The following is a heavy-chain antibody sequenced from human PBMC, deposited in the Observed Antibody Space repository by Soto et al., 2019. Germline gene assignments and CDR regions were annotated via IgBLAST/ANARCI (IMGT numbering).Heavy chain of an antibody. D-gene: IGHD2-2*01. CDR1: GFTFNNYG. J-gene: IGHJ4*02. CDR3: AREDSIIIPAVSDF. V-gene: IGHV3-21*01. Sequence: GSLRLSCVVSGFTFNNYGINWVRQAPGKGLEWVSSVSKSDYTYYSDSVKGRFTISRDNAKNSVSLQMNTLRAEDTAVYYCAREDSIIIPAVSDFWGQGTLVTVSS. CDR2: VSKSDYT.